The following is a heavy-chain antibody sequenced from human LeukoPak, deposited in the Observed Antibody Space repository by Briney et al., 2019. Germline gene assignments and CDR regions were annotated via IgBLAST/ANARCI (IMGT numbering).Heavy chain of an antibody. CDR2: MNPNSGNT. Sequence: ASVKVSCKASGYTFTSYDINWVRQATGQGLEWMGWMNPNSGNTGYAQKFQGRVTMTRNTSISTAYMELSSLRYEDTAVYYCARGFGRIAARKTGSFDYWGQGTLVTVSS. J-gene: IGHJ4*02. V-gene: IGHV1-8*01. CDR3: ARGFGRIAARKTGSFDY. D-gene: IGHD6-6*01. CDR1: GYTFTSYD.